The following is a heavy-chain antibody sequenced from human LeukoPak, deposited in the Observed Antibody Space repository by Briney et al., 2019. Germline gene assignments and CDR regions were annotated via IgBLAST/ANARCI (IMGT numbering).Heavy chain of an antibody. CDR2: MNPNSGNT. J-gene: IGHJ6*02. V-gene: IGHV1-8*01. Sequence: ASVKVSCKASGYTFTSYDINWVRQATGQGLEWMGWMNPNSGNTGYAQKFQGRVTMTRNTSISTAYMELSGLRSEDTAVYYCARFYCSSTSCGMDVWGQGTTVTVSS. CDR3: ARFYCSSTSCGMDV. CDR1: GYTFTSYD. D-gene: IGHD2-2*01.